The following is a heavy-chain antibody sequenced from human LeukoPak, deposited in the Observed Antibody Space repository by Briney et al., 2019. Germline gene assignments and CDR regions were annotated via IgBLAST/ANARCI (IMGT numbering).Heavy chain of an antibody. V-gene: IGHV4-34*01. CDR2: INHSGNT. CDR3: ARDHDSSGYYFDY. J-gene: IGHJ4*02. D-gene: IGHD3-22*01. Sequence: SETLSLTCAVSGGSFSGYYWSWIRQPPGKGLEWIGEINHSGNTNYNPSLKSRVTISVDTSKNQFSLKLSSVTAADTAVYYCARDHDSSGYYFDYWGQGTLVTASS. CDR1: GGSFSGYY.